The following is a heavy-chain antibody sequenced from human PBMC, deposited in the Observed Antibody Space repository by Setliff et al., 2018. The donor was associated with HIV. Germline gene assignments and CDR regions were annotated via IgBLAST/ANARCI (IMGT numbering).Heavy chain of an antibody. CDR2: INPGGGNT. J-gene: IGHJ4*02. D-gene: IGHD3-10*01. Sequence: ASVKVSCKASGYTFTNFYMHWVRQAPGQGLEWMGIINPGGGNTRYAQRFQGRVSMTRDTSTSTVYMELSSLRSEDTAVYFCAKLGGSGSYSNAFDYWGQGTLVTVSS. CDR3: AKLGGSGSYSNAFDY. CDR1: GYTFTNFY. V-gene: IGHV1-46*01.